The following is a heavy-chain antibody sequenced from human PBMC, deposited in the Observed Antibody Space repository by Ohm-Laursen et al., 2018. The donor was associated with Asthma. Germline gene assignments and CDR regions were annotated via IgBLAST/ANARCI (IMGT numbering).Heavy chain of an antibody. CDR3: ARAVTYYYDSSGPYYFDY. J-gene: IGHJ4*02. CDR1: GFTFSSYA. D-gene: IGHD3-22*01. Sequence: SLRLSCAASGFTFSSYAMHWVRQAPGKGLEWVAVISYDGSNKYYADSVKGRFTISRDNSKNTLYLQMNSLRAEDTAVYYCARAVTYYYDSSGPYYFDYWGQGTLVTVSS. V-gene: IGHV3-30-3*01. CDR2: ISYDGSNK.